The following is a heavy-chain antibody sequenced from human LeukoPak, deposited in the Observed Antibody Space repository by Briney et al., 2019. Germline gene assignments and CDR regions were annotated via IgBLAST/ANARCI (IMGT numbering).Heavy chain of an antibody. J-gene: IGHJ4*02. CDR2: IIPILGIA. V-gene: IGHV1-69*04. CDR1: GGTFSSYA. CDR3: ARDLPYYYDSSGYHPLDY. Sequence: GASVKVSCKASGGTFSSYAISWVRQAPGQGLEWMGRIIPILGIANYAQKFQGRVTITADKSTSTAYMELSSLRSEDTAVYYCARDLPYYYDSSGYHPLDYWGQGTLVTVSS. D-gene: IGHD3-22*01.